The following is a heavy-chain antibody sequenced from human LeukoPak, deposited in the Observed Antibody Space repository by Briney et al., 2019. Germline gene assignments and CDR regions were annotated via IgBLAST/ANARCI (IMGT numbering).Heavy chain of an antibody. V-gene: IGHV3-7*01. J-gene: IGHJ6*02. Sequence: GGSLRLSCAAFSGYWMTWVRQAPGKGLEWVANIKQDGSEKYYVDSVKGRFTISRDNAKNSLYLQMNSLRAEDTAVYYCARRRLSDYYYGMDVWGQGTTVTVSS. CDR1: SGYW. D-gene: IGHD1-26*01. CDR3: ARRRLSDYYYGMDV. CDR2: IKQDGSEK.